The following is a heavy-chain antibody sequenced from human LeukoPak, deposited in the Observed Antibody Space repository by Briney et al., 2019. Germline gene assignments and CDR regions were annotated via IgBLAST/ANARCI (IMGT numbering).Heavy chain of an antibody. Sequence: GASVKLSCTASGSTFTSCDINWVRQATGQGLGWMGWMKPNSGNTGYAQKFQGRVTITRNTSISTAYMELSSLRSEDTAVYYCARYSSSWEAFDIWGQGTMVTVSS. CDR1: GSTFTSCD. CDR3: ARYSSSWEAFDI. J-gene: IGHJ3*02. D-gene: IGHD6-13*01. V-gene: IGHV1-8*03. CDR2: MKPNSGNT.